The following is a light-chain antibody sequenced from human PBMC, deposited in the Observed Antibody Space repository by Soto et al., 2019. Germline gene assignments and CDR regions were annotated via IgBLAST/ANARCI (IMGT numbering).Light chain of an antibody. Sequence: IVMTQSPATLSVSPGEGVTLSCRASQSVRSHLAWYQQKPGQPPRLLIYGASTRATGIPARFSGSGFGTEFTLTISSLQPEEFAVYYCQQYGSSPMTFGQGTRLEIK. J-gene: IGKJ5*01. CDR3: QQYGSSPMT. CDR1: QSVRSH. V-gene: IGKV3-15*01. CDR2: GAS.